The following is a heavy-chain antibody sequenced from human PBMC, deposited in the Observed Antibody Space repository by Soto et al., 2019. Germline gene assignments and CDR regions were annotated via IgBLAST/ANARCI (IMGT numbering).Heavy chain of an antibody. D-gene: IGHD2-2*01. Sequence: QVQLVQSGAEVQKPGSSVKVSCKASGGTFSSYAISWVRQAPGQGLEWRGGIIPTSGTANYAQKFQGRVTITADESTSTAYMELSSLRSEDTAVYYCARSQGSSTSLEIYYYYYYGMDVWGQGTTVTVSS. CDR2: IIPTSGTA. CDR3: ARSQGSSTSLEIYYYYYYGMDV. CDR1: GGTFSSYA. V-gene: IGHV1-69*01. J-gene: IGHJ6*02.